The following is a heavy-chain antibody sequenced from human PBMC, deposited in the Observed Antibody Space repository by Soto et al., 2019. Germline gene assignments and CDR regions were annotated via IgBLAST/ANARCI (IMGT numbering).Heavy chain of an antibody. CDR3: ARDGSGH. Sequence: EVQLVESGGGLVQPGGSLRLSGAASGLTVRTNPMTWVRQAPGKGLEWVSVIYTGGGTHYADSVKGRFTISRDNSKNTVNLQMNSLRPEDTAVYYCARDGSGHWGQGTLVTVSS. CDR1: GLTVRTNP. V-gene: IGHV3-66*01. CDR2: IYTGGGT. J-gene: IGHJ4*02.